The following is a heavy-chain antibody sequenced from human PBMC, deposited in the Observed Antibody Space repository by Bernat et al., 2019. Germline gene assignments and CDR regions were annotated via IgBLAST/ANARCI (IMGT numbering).Heavy chain of an antibody. CDR2: MSGRGGDT. D-gene: IGHD4-17*01. CDR3: ARDPHGDYWFDS. V-gene: IGHV3-23*04. J-gene: IGHJ5*01. CDR1: GFTFSSYA. Sequence: EVQLVESGGGLVQPGGSLRLSCGASGFTFSSYAMSWVRQAPGKGLEWVSGMSGRGGDTYYADSVKGRFTISRDNSKNTLYLQMNSLRVEDTAVYYCARDPHGDYWFDSWGQGTLVTVSS.